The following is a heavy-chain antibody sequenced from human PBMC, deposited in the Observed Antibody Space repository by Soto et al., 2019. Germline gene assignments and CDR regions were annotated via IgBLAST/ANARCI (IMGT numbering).Heavy chain of an antibody. D-gene: IGHD2-2*01. J-gene: IGHJ6*02. CDR3: AREFGQYCSSTSCRGDYYYYYGMDV. V-gene: IGHV1-18*01. Sequence: QVQLVQSGAEVKKPGASVKVSCKASGYTFTSYGISWVRQAPGQGLEWMGWISAYNGNTNYAQKLQGRVTMTTDTSTSTAYMELRSLRSDDTAVYYCAREFGQYCSSTSCRGDYYYYYGMDVWGQGTTVTVSS. CDR1: GYTFTSYG. CDR2: ISAYNGNT.